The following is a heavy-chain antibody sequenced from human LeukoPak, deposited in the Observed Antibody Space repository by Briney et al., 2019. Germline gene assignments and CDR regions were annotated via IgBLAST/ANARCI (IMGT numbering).Heavy chain of an antibody. J-gene: IGHJ4*02. CDR1: GDTFSSYA. CDR3: ATDGGYYDSSGYYCLDY. CDR2: IIPIFGIA. V-gene: IGHV1-69*04. D-gene: IGHD3-22*01. Sequence: SVKVSCKASGDTFSSYAISWVRQAPGQGLEWMGRIIPIFGIANYAQKFQGRVTITADKSTSTAYMELSSLRSEDTAVYYCATDGGYYDSSGYYCLDYWGQGTLVTVSS.